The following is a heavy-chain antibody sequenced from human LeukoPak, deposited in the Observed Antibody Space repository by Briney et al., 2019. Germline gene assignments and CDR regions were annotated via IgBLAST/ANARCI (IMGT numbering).Heavy chain of an antibody. CDR1: GGSISSYY. CDR3: ARDFRYFDY. CDR2: IYYNGST. V-gene: IGHV4-59*01. Sequence: SETLSLTCTVSGGSISSYYWSWIRQPPGKGLEWIGYIYYNGSTNYNPSLKSRVTISVDTSKNQFSLKLSSVTAADTAVYYCARDFRYFDYWGQGTLVTVSS. J-gene: IGHJ4*02.